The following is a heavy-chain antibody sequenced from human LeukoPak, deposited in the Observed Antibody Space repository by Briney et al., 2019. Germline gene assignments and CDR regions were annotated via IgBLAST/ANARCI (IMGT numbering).Heavy chain of an antibody. CDR1: GFTFSSYA. Sequence: PGGSLRLSCAASGFTFSSYAMHWVRQAPGKGLEWVAVMSYDGSNKYYADSVKGRFTISRDNSENTLSLQMNSLRAEDTAMYYCARDLRLSSGYLLYYFDYWGQGTLVTVSS. CDR2: MSYDGSNK. J-gene: IGHJ4*02. V-gene: IGHV3-30-3*01. D-gene: IGHD3-22*01. CDR3: ARDLRLSSGYLLYYFDY.